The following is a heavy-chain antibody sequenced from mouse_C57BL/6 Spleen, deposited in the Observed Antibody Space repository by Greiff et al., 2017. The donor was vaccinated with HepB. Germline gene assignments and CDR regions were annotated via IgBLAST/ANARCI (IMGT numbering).Heavy chain of an antibody. Sequence: VQLQQSGAELARPGASVKMSCKASGYTFTSYTMHWVKQRPGQGLEWIGYINPSSGYTKYNQKFKDKATLTADKSSSTAYMQLSSLTSEDSAVYYCARSILYYYGSGGFAYWGQGTLVTVSA. V-gene: IGHV1-4*01. CDR3: ARSILYYYGSGGFAY. CDR1: GYTFTSYT. CDR2: INPSSGYT. D-gene: IGHD1-1*01. J-gene: IGHJ3*01.